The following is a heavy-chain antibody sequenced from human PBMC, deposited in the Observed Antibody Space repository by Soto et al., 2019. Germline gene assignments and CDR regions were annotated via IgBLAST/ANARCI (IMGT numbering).Heavy chain of an antibody. Sequence: QVQLVESGGGVVQPGRSLRLSCAASGFTFSSYAMHWFRQAPGKGLEWVAVISYDGSNKYYADSVKGRFTISRDNSKNTLYLQMNSLRAEDTAVYYCARVVAVAGTSWFDPWGQGTLVTVSS. V-gene: IGHV3-30-3*01. CDR3: ARVVAVAGTSWFDP. J-gene: IGHJ5*02. D-gene: IGHD6-19*01. CDR2: ISYDGSNK. CDR1: GFTFSSYA.